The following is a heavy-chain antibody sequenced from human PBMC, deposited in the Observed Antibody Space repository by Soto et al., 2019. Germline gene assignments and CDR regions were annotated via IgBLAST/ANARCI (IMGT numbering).Heavy chain of an antibody. D-gene: IGHD2-15*01. CDR1: GFSFSDYY. J-gene: IGHJ6*02. CDR2: TSSSGSTT. CDR3: ARSGYRSGEAGADGVDV. Sequence: QVQLVESGGGLVKPGGSLRLSCAASGFSFSDYYMSWIRQAPGKGLEWVSYTSSSGSTTYYADSVKGRFTVSRDNAKDPRWVQVDRLRADDAAVYDWARSGYRSGEAGADGVDVWGQGATVTVSS. V-gene: IGHV3-11*01.